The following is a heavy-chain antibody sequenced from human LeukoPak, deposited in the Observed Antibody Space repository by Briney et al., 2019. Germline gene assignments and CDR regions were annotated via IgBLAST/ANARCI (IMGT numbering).Heavy chain of an antibody. CDR1: GGSISSSDYY. Sequence: NSSETLSLTCTVSGGSISSSDYYWSWIRQPPGKGLEWIGCIYYSGSTYYNPSLKSRVTISVDTSKNQLSLKLSSVTAADTAVYCFAGVDVSGGYYEKGYAFDTCGQGTMVTVSS. CDR3: AGVDVSGGYYEKGYAFDT. CDR2: IYYSGST. V-gene: IGHV4-30-4*08. J-gene: IGHJ3*02. D-gene: IGHD1-26*01.